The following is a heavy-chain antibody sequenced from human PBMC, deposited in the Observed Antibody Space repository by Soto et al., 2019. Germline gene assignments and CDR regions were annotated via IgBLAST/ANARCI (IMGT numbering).Heavy chain of an antibody. CDR3: TSGHYYGMDV. Sequence: EVQLVESGGSLVQPGGSLRLSCAASGFTFSAYWMHWVRQAPGKGLVWVSRTNTDGTATTYADSVEGRFTISRDNAKNMLYLQMNSLRAEDTAVYYCTSGHYYGMDVWGQGTTVTVSS. CDR1: GFTFSAYW. V-gene: IGHV3-74*03. J-gene: IGHJ6*02. CDR2: TNTDGTAT.